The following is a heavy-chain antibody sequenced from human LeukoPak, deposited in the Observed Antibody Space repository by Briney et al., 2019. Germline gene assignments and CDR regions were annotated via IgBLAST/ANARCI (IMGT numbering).Heavy chain of an antibody. CDR2: INPSGGST. CDR3: ARGMHYDFWSGYYIDY. V-gene: IGHV1-46*01. Sequence: GASVKVSCKASGYTFTSYYIHWVRQAPGQGLEWMGIINPSGGSTSYAQKFQGRVTMTRDTSTSTVYMELSSLRSEDTAVYYCARGMHYDFWSGYYIDYWGQGTLVTVSS. J-gene: IGHJ4*02. CDR1: GYTFTSYY. D-gene: IGHD3-3*01.